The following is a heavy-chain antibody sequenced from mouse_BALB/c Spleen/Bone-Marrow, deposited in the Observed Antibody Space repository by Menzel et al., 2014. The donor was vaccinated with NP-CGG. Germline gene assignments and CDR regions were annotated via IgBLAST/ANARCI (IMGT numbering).Heavy chain of an antibody. V-gene: IGHV1-82*01. D-gene: IGHD2-1*01. CDR3: ARHAYGNSYWYFDA. Sequence: VKLMESGPELVKPGASVKISCKASGYAFSSSWMNWVKQRPGQGLEWIGRIYPGDGDTNYNGKFKGKATLTADKSSSTAYMQLSSLTSVDSAVYFCARHAYGNSYWYFDAWGAGTTVTVSS. J-gene: IGHJ1*01. CDR2: IYPGDGDT. CDR1: GYAFSSSW.